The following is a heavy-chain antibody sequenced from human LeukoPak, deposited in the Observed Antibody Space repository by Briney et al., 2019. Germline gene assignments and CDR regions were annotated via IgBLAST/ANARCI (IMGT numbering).Heavy chain of an antibody. V-gene: IGHV1-18*01. CDR3: ARDRGDYYVSGSPYFDY. Sequence: GASVKVSCKASGYTFTSYGISWVRQAPGQGLEWMGSISAYNGNTNYAQKLQGRVTMTTDTSTSTAYMELRSLRSDDTAVYYCARDRGDYYVSGSPYFDYWGQGTLVTVSS. CDR2: ISAYNGNT. D-gene: IGHD3-10*01. J-gene: IGHJ4*02. CDR1: GYTFTSYG.